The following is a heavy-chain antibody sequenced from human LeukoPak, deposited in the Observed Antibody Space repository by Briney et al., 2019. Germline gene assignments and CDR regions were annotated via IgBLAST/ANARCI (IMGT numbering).Heavy chain of an antibody. CDR2: MKPNSGNT. Sequence: GASVKISCKASGYTFTIYDVNWVRQAIGQGLEWMGWMKPNSGNTGYAQKFQGWVTMTRDTSISTAYMELSRLRSDDTAVYYCAREEGPSEGSETNWLDPWGQGTLVTVSS. CDR1: GYTFTIYD. J-gene: IGHJ5*02. D-gene: IGHD3-10*01. CDR3: AREEGPSEGSETNWLDP. V-gene: IGHV1-8*01.